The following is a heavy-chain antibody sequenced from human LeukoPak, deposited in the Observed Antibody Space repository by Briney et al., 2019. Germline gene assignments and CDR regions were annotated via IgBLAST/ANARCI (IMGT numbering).Heavy chain of an antibody. CDR1: GFTFSSYW. V-gene: IGHV3-74*01. CDR2: INSDGSST. CDR3: ARAPSWAAAGTGNWFDP. Sequence: GGSLRLSCAASGFTFSSYWMHWVRQAPGKGLVWVSRINSDGSSTSYADSVKGRFTISRDNAKNTLYLQMNCLRAEDTAVYYCARAPSWAAAGTGNWFDPWGQGTLVTVSS. J-gene: IGHJ5*02. D-gene: IGHD6-13*01.